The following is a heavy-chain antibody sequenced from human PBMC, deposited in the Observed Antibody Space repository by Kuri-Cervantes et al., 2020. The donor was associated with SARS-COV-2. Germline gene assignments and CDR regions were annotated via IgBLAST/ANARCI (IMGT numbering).Heavy chain of an antibody. CDR3: ARGQRPTGYSTSDYYDY. CDR1: GASISSSTYY. CDR2: IYESGDT. Sequence: SETLSLTCTVSGASISSSTYYWGWIRQSPGKGLEWLGSIYESGDTYYSSSLKSRLSLSVDTSKNQFSLKLTSVTAADTAIYYCARGQRPTGYSTSDYYDYWGQGTLVTVSS. J-gene: IGHJ4*02. V-gene: IGHV4-39*01. D-gene: IGHD2-8*01.